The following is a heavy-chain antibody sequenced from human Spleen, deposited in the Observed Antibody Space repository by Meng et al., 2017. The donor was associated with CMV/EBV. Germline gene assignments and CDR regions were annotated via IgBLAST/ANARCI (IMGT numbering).Heavy chain of an antibody. D-gene: IGHD2-2*02. V-gene: IGHV3-30*04. CDR3: AREGYTLGRFGAFDI. CDR2: ISYDGNDK. CDR1: GFTFSSYA. Sequence: GESLKISCAASGFTFSSYAMSWVRQAPGKGLEWVADISYDGNDKYYADSVKGRFTISRDNSKNTLYLQMNSLRAEDSAVYFCAREGYTLGRFGAFDIWGQGTMVTVSS. J-gene: IGHJ3*02.